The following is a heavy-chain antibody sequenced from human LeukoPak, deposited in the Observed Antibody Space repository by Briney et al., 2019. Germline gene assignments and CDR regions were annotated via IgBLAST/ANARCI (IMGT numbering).Heavy chain of an antibody. Sequence: ASVKVSCKASGYIFTGYCMHWVRQAPGQGLEWMGIINPSGGTTSYAQKFQGRVTMTRDTSTSTVYMELTSLRSDDTAVYYCARALPSIRYFDWLPYPPDYWGQGTLVTVSS. D-gene: IGHD3-9*01. V-gene: IGHV1-46*01. CDR2: INPSGGTT. J-gene: IGHJ4*02. CDR3: ARALPSIRYFDWLPYPPDY. CDR1: GYIFTGYC.